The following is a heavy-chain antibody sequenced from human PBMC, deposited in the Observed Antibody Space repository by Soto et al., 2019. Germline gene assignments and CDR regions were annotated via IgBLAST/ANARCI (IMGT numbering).Heavy chain of an antibody. CDR1: GGSISSYY. D-gene: IGHD3-9*01. Sequence: SETLSLTCTVSGGSISSYYWSWIRQPPGKGLEWIGYIYYSGSTNYNPSLKSRVTISVDTSKNQFSLKLSSVTAADTAVYYCASAAYYDILTGFDYWGQGTLVTVSS. CDR2: IYYSGST. V-gene: IGHV4-59*01. J-gene: IGHJ4*02. CDR3: ASAAYYDILTGFDY.